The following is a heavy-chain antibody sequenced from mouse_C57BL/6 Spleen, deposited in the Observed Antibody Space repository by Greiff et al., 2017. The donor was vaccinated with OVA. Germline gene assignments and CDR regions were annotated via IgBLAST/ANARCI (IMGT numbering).Heavy chain of an antibody. CDR3: ARGSIYDDYDGFAY. CDR1: GFTFKNTY. V-gene: IGHV14-3*01. CDR2: IDPANGNT. D-gene: IGHD2-4*01. J-gene: IGHJ3*01. Sequence: VQLQQSVAELVRPGASVKLSCTASGFTFKNTYMHWVKQRPEQGLEWIGRIDPANGNTKYAPKFQGKATITADTSSNTAYLQLSSLTSEDTAIYYCARGSIYDDYDGFAYWGQGTLVTVSA.